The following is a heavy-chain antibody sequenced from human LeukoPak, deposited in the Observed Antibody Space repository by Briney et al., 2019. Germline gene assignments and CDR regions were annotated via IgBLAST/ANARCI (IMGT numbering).Heavy chain of an antibody. V-gene: IGHV3-33*01. CDR3: ARFSGYTYGFGSFDP. J-gene: IGHJ5*02. D-gene: IGHD3-22*01. CDR2: IWYGGSNK. Sequence: TGRTLRLSCTASGFTLSRYGMHRARQAPGKGLEWGAGIWYGGSNKYYADSVKGRFTISRDNSKNTLYLQMNSLRAEDTAVYYCARFSGYTYGFGSFDPWGQGTLVTVSS. CDR1: GFTLSRYG.